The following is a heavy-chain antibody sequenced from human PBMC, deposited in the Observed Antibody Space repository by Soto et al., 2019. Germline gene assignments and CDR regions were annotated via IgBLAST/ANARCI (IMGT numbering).Heavy chain of an antibody. CDR3: ARLSRPNYYDTSGFFKDNWVGP. J-gene: IGHJ5*02. CDR2: IIPIVETP. V-gene: IGHV1-69*01. Sequence: QVQLVQSGAEVKKPGSSMKVSCKASGGTFNSYDINWVRQAPGQGLEWMGGIIPIVETPKYAQKFQGRVTITADESPNTVYMELSSLRSEDTAMYYCARLSRPNYYDTSGFFKDNWVGPWGQGTLVTVSS. CDR1: GGTFNSYD. D-gene: IGHD3-22*01.